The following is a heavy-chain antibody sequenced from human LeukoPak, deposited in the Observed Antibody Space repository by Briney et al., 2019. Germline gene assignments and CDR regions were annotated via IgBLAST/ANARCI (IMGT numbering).Heavy chain of an antibody. J-gene: IGHJ6*02. D-gene: IGHD2-15*01. Sequence: SETLSLTCTVSGGSISSYYWSWIRQPPGKGLEGIGYIYYSGSTNYNPSLKSRGTISVDTSKNQFSLKLSSVTAADTAVYYCARGRSGYYYYGMDVWGQGTTVTVSS. CDR2: IYYSGST. V-gene: IGHV4-59*01. CDR1: GGSISSYY. CDR3: ARGRSGYYYYGMDV.